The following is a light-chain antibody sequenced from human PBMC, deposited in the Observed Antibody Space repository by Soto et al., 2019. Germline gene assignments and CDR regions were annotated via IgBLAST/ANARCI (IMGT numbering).Light chain of an antibody. Sequence: AIQMTQSPSSLSASVGDRVTITCRASQAIRNDLGWYQQKPGKAPKLLIYGASTLQSGVPSRFSGSASGTDFTLTISSLQPEDFATYYCLQDDSYPVTFGGGTKVEIK. CDR3: LQDDSYPVT. V-gene: IGKV1-6*01. CDR1: QAIRND. J-gene: IGKJ4*01. CDR2: GAS.